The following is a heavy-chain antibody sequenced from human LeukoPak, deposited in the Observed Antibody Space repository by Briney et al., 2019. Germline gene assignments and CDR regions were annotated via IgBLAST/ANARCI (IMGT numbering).Heavy chain of an antibody. CDR1: GFTFTTYS. Sequence: PGGSLRLSCEASGFTFTTYSMTWVRQAPGKGLEWVSIISSGSSAIFSADALKGRFTISRDDAKNLLYLDMNSLRAEDTAVYYCAKAPPLTVAGDYWGQGTLVTVSS. V-gene: IGHV3-21*04. D-gene: IGHD6-19*01. CDR3: AKAPPLTVAGDY. J-gene: IGHJ4*02. CDR2: ISSGSSAI.